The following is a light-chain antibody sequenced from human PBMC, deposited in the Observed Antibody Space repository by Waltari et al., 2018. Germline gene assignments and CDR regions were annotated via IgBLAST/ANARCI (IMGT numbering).Light chain of an antibody. CDR2: EDY. V-gene: IGLV6-57*03. CDR3: QSYDNDNVV. CDR1: SGSICSSY. Sequence: NFILTQTHSVSESPGTTVTISCTRSSGSICSSYVQWYQQRPGSAPTTVIYEDYQRPSGVPERFSGSIDSSSNSAYVTISGLKPEDEADYYCQSYDNDNVVFGGGTRLTVL. J-gene: IGLJ3*02.